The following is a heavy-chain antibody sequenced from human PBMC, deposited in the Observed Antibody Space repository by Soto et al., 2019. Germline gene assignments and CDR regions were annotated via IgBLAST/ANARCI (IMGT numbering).Heavy chain of an antibody. CDR2: ISGSGGST. CDR3: AKAIFSGYYYYYYGMDV. V-gene: IGHV3-23*01. J-gene: IGHJ6*02. Sequence: GGSLRLSCAASGFTFSSYAMSWVRQAPGKGLEWVSAISGSGGSTYYADSVKGRFTISRDNSKNTLYLQMNSLRAEDTAVYYCAKAIFSGYYYYYYGMDVWGQGTTVTVSS. D-gene: IGHD3-9*01. CDR1: GFTFSSYA.